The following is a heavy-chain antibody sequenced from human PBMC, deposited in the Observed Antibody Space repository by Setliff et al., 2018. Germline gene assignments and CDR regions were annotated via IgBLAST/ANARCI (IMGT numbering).Heavy chain of an antibody. CDR1: GFTFSSYA. Sequence: PGGSLRLSCAASGFTFSSYAMHWVRQAPGKGLEWVAVISYDGSNKYYVDSVKGRFSISRDNAKNSLYLQMNSLRAEDTAVYYCARDPHFDSWGQGTLVTVSS. V-gene: IGHV3-30-3*01. J-gene: IGHJ4*02. CDR3: ARDPHFDS. CDR2: ISYDGSNK.